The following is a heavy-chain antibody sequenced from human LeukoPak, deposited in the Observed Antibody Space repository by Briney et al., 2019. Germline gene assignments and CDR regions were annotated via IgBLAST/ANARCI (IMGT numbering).Heavy chain of an antibody. V-gene: IGHV3-7*01. CDR2: IKQDGSEK. J-gene: IGHJ6*03. CDR3: AKDKRGGAAADYYYYMDV. D-gene: IGHD6-13*01. Sequence: GGSLRLSCAASGFTFSSYWMSWVRQAPGKGLEWVANIKQDGSEKYYVDSVKGRFTISRDNAKNSLYLQMNSLRAEDTAVYYCAKDKRGGAAADYYYYMDVWGKGTTVTISS. CDR1: GFTFSSYW.